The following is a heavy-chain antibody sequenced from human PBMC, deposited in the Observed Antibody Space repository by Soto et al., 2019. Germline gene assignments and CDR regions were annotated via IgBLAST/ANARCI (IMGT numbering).Heavy chain of an antibody. D-gene: IGHD1-20*01. Sequence: SLRLSCAASGFTFDDYAMHWVRQAPGKGLEWVSGISWNSGSIGCADSVKGRFAISRDNAKNSLYLQMNSLRAEDTASYYCAKDMAVRYNWNDEGWFDPWGQGTLVTVSS. CDR2: ISWNSGSI. J-gene: IGHJ5*02. CDR1: GFTFDDYA. CDR3: AKDMAVRYNWNDEGWFDP. V-gene: IGHV3-9*01.